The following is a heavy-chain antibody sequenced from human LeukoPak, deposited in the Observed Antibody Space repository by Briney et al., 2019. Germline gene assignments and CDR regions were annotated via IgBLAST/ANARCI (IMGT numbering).Heavy chain of an antibody. D-gene: IGHD1-14*01. CDR1: GFIFNNYI. V-gene: IGHV3-21*01. Sequence: GGSLRLSCAVSGFIFNNYIMNWVRQAPGKGLEWVSSITGSGSFVYYADSVKGRFTISRDNAKNSLFLQMNSLRAEDTAVYYCAARKGAALDYWGQGTLVTVSS. CDR2: ITGSGSFV. J-gene: IGHJ4*02. CDR3: AARKGAALDY.